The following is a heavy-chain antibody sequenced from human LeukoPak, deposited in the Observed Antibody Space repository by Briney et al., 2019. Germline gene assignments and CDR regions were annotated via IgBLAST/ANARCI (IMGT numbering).Heavy chain of an antibody. J-gene: IGHJ5*02. CDR2: IYYSGST. Sequence: SEILSLTCTVSGGSISSYYWSWIRQPPGKGLEWIGYIYYSGSTNYNPSLKSRVTISVDTSKNQFSLKLSSVSAADTAVYYCARVSSTDFYDNRGWFDPWGQGTLVTVSS. D-gene: IGHD3-22*01. V-gene: IGHV4-59*01. CDR3: ARVSSTDFYDNRGWFDP. CDR1: GGSISSYY.